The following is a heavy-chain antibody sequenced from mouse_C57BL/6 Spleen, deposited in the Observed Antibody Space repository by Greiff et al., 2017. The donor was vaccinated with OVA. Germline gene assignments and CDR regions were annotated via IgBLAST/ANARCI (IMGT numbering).Heavy chain of an antibody. CDR1: GYTFTSYW. CDR2: IDPSDSYT. CDR3: ARRGVKNFEY. D-gene: IGHD1-3*01. J-gene: IGHJ2*01. Sequence: QVQLQQPGAELVMPGASVKLSCKASGYTFTSYWMHWVKQRPGQGLEWIGEIDPSDSYTNYNQKFKGKSTLTVDKSSSTAYMQLSSLTAEDSAVYYCARRGVKNFEYWGQGTTLTVSS. V-gene: IGHV1-69*01.